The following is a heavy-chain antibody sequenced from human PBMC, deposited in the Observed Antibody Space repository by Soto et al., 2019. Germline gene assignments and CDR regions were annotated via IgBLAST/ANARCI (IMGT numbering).Heavy chain of an antibody. V-gene: IGHV3-72*01. J-gene: IGHJ3*02. CDR1: GFIFSDHY. CDR2: IRNRANSYST. Sequence: GGSLRLSCAASGFIFSDHYMDWVRQAPGKGLEWIGRIRNRANSYSTLYAASVRGRFTISRDDSRTSLSLQMNSLKTEDTAVWDSVGVRGSSDGSCRLFAMWGQGRAVT. D-gene: IGHD6-13*01. CDR3: VGVRGSSDGSCRLFAM.